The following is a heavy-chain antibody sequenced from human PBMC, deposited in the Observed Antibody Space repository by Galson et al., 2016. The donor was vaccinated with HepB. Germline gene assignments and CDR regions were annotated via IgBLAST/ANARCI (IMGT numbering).Heavy chain of an antibody. J-gene: IGHJ4*02. CDR3: ARGNSGYSVFWFDW. CDR1: GDSVSSNSAA. D-gene: IGHD3-3*01. V-gene: IGHV6-1*01. CDR2: TYYRSKWYY. Sequence: CAISGDSVSSNSAAWNWIRQSPSRGLEWLGRTYYRSKWYYDYAVSVESRISINPDPSKNQFSLQLNSVTPEDTAVYYCARGNSGYSVFWFDWWGQGTLVTVSS.